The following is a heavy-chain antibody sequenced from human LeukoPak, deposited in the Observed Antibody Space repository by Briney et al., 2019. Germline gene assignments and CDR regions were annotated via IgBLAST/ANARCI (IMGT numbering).Heavy chain of an antibody. Sequence: SETLSLTCTVSGGSISSGSYYWSWIRQPAGKGLEWIGRIYTSGSTNYNPSLKSRVTISVDTSKNQFSLKLSSVTAADKAVYYCARGTPRVVVAATYGMDVWGQGTTVTVSS. V-gene: IGHV4-61*02. CDR3: ARGTPRVVVAATYGMDV. J-gene: IGHJ6*02. CDR1: GGSISSGSYY. D-gene: IGHD2-15*01. CDR2: IYTSGST.